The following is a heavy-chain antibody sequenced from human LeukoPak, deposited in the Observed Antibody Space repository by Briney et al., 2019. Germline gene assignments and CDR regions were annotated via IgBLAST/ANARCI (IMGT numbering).Heavy chain of an antibody. J-gene: IGHJ4*02. D-gene: IGHD1-26*01. CDR3: ARDVRGSLDY. CDR1: GFTFSTYW. Sequence: GGSLRLSCAASGFTFSTYWMAWVRQAPGKGLEWVANIKGDESARHQADSVKGRFTISRDNAQNSVYLQMSSLRGEDTAVYYCARDVRGSLDYWGQGNLVTVSS. CDR2: IKGDESAR. V-gene: IGHV3-7*01.